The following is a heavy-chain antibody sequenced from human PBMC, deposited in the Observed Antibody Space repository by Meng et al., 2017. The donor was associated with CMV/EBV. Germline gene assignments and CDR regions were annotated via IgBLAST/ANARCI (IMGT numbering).Heavy chain of an antibody. Sequence: YGGSFSGYYWSWICQPPGKGLEWIGEINHSGSTNHNPSLKSRVTISVDTSKNQFSLKLSSVTAADTAVYYCARGRPPGYSYGGYFDYWGQGTLVTVSS. CDR2: INHSGST. D-gene: IGHD5-18*01. V-gene: IGHV4-34*01. CDR1: GGSFSGYY. J-gene: IGHJ4*02. CDR3: ARGRPPGYSYGGYFDY.